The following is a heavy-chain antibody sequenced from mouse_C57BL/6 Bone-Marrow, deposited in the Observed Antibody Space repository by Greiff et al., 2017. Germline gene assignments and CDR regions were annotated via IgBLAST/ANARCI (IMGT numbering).Heavy chain of an antibody. Sequence: QVQLQQSGAELARPGASVKLSCKASGYTFTSYGISWVKQRTGQGLEWIGEIYPRSGNTYYNEKFKGKDTLTADKSSSTAYMELRSLTSEDSAVYFCAREGMGLRLYAMDYWGQGTSVTVSS. CDR3: AREGMGLRLYAMDY. V-gene: IGHV1-81*01. J-gene: IGHJ4*01. CDR2: IYPRSGNT. CDR1: GYTFTSYG. D-gene: IGHD1-1*01.